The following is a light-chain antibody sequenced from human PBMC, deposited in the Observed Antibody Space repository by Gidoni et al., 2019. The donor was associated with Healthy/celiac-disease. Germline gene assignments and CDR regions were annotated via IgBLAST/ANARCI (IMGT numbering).Light chain of an antibody. CDR1: QSISSY. CDR3: QQSYSTPEFT. J-gene: IGKJ3*01. CDR2: AAS. V-gene: IGKV1-39*01. Sequence: DIQMTQPPSSLSASVGDRVTITCRASQSISSYLNWYQQKPGKAPKLLIYAASSLQSGVPSRFSGSGSGTDFTLTISSLQPEDFATYYCQQSYSTPEFTFGPGTKVDIK.